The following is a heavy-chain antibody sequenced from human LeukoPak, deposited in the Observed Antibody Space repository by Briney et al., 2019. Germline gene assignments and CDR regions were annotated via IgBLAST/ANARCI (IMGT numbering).Heavy chain of an antibody. CDR1: GYTLTELS. CDR3: ATSQPNPYPWIQLWVAFDY. D-gene: IGHD5-18*01. CDR2: FDPEDGET. Sequence: ASVKVSCKVSGYTLTELSMHWVRQAPGKGLEWMGGFDPEDGETIYAQKFQGRVTMTEDTSTDTAYMELSSLRSEDTAVYYCATSQPNPYPWIQLWVAFDYWGQGTLVTVSS. J-gene: IGHJ4*02. V-gene: IGHV1-24*01.